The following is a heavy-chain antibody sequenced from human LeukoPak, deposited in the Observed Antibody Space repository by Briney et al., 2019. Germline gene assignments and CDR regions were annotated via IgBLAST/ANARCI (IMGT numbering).Heavy chain of an antibody. CDR3: ASGNYGDDDWYFDL. D-gene: IGHD4-17*01. J-gene: IGHJ2*01. Sequence: GGSLRLSCEASGFTFTTYSMTWVRQAPGKWLEWVSIISSGSSAIFSADALKGRFTISRDDAKNLLYLDMNSLRAEDTAVYYCASGNYGDDDWYFDLWGRGTLVTVSS. V-gene: IGHV3-21*01. CDR2: ISSGSSAI. CDR1: GFTFTTYS.